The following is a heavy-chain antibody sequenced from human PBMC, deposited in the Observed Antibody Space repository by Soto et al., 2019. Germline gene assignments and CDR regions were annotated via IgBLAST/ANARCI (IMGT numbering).Heavy chain of an antibody. Sequence: SVKVSCKASGGTFGSDAITWVRQAPGQGLEWVGRIIPIFGTTNYAQNLQGRVTISADKSTLTSYMELHSLTSDDTALYYCARDRTDSGYYTNWLDPWGQGTQGTVSS. CDR2: IIPIFGTT. J-gene: IGHJ5*02. CDR1: GGTFGSDA. D-gene: IGHD3-22*01. CDR3: ARDRTDSGYYTNWLDP. V-gene: IGHV1-69*06.